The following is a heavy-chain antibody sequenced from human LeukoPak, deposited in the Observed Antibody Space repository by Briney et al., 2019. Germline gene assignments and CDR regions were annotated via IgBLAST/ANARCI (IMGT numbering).Heavy chain of an antibody. CDR3: ARDQGRWLVRTFDY. CDR1: GGSISSSSYY. Sequence: SETLSLTCTVSGGSISSSSYYWGWIRQPPGKGLEWIGSIYYSGSTYYNPSLKSRVTISVDTSKNQFSLKLSSVTAADTAVYYCARDQGRWLVRTFDYWGQGTLVTVSS. CDR2: IYYSGST. V-gene: IGHV4-39*07. D-gene: IGHD6-19*01. J-gene: IGHJ4*02.